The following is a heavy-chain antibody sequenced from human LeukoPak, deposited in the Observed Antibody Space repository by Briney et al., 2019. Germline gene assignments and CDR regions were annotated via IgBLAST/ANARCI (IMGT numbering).Heavy chain of an antibody. Sequence: GGSLRLSCAASGFTFSSYGMHWVRQAPGKGLEWVAVIWYDGSNKYCADSVKGRFTISRDNSKNTLYLQMNSLRAEDTAVYCCARGAVGADYFDYWGQGTLVTVSS. D-gene: IGHD1-26*01. V-gene: IGHV3-33*01. CDR3: ARGAVGADYFDY. CDR2: IWYDGSNK. J-gene: IGHJ4*01. CDR1: GFTFSSYG.